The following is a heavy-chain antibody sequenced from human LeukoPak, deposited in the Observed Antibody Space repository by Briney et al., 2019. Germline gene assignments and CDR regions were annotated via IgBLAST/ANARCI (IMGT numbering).Heavy chain of an antibody. J-gene: IGHJ5*02. CDR2: IYTSGST. V-gene: IGHV4-4*09. CDR1: GGSISSYY. D-gene: IGHD2-2*01. Sequence: SETLSLTCTVSGGSISSYYWSWIRQPPGKGLEWIGYIYTSGSTNYNPSLKSRVTISVDTSKNQFSLKLSSVTAADTAVYYCARKNSDIVVVPAAMPSQHQGWFDPWGQGTLVTVSS. CDR3: ARKNSDIVVVPAAMPSQHQGWFDP.